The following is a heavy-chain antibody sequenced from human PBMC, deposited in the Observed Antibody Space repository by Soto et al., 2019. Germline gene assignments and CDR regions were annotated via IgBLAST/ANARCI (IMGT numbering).Heavy chain of an antibody. CDR1: GGSISSGGYY. CDR2: IYYSGST. V-gene: IGHV4-31*03. D-gene: IGHD2-21*02. CDR3: ASRLCGGDCYSAYYYYGMDV. Sequence: SETLSLTCTVSGGSISSGGYYWSWIRLHPGKGLEWIGYIYYSGSTYYNPSLKSRVTISVDTSKNQFSLKLSSVTAADTAVYYCASRLCGGDCYSAYYYYGMDVWGQGTTVTVS. J-gene: IGHJ6*02.